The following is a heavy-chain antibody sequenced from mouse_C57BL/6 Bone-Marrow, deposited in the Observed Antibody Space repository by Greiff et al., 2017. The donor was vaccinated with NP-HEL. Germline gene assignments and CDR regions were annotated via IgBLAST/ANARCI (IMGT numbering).Heavy chain of an antibody. V-gene: IGHV1-80*01. CDR3: ARSNYGSSPPY. J-gene: IGHJ3*01. CDR2: IYPGDGDT. Sequence: QVQLQQSFAERGKPGASVKISCKASGYAFSSYWMNWVKQRPGKGLEWIGQIYPGDGDTNYNGKFKGKATLTADKASSIAYMQLSSLNSEDSAVYFCARSNYGSSPPYWGQGTLVTVSA. CDR1: GYAFSSYW. D-gene: IGHD1-1*01.